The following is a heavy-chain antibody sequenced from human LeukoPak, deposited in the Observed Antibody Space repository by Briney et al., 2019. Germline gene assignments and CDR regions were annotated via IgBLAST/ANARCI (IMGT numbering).Heavy chain of an antibody. V-gene: IGHV3-23*01. CDR2: ISGRGGNT. D-gene: IGHD2/OR15-2a*01. CDR1: GFTFSSYS. J-gene: IGHJ4*02. Sequence: GGSLRLSCAASGFTFSSYSMTWVRQAPGKGMEWVSAISGRGGNTYYAGSVKGRLTISRGNCKNTPCLQMNSLRGEDTAVYYCAKGGTTRMMNYFDYWGQGTLVTVSS. CDR3: AKGGTTRMMNYFDY.